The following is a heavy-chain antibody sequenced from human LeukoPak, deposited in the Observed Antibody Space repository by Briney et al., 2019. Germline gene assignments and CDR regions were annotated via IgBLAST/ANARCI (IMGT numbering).Heavy chain of an antibody. J-gene: IGHJ4*02. D-gene: IGHD1-1*01. Sequence: SETLSLTCTVSGGSISNNNYYWAWIRQPPGKGLGCIGSIYYSGSPYYNPSLKSRVTISVDTSKNQFSLLLTAVTAADTAVYYCATGRTAKTGFDYGGQGTLATVSS. V-gene: IGHV4-39*01. CDR2: IYYSGSP. CDR1: GGSISNNNYY. CDR3: ATGRTAKTGFDY.